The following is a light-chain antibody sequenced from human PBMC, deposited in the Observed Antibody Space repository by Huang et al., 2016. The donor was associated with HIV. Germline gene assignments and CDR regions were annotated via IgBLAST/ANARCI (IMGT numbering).Light chain of an antibody. CDR1: QSLLHINGYNH. CDR2: LGS. V-gene: IGKV2-28*01. J-gene: IGKJ2*03. CDR3: MQALQTPYS. Sequence: EIVMTQSPLSLPVTPGEPASISCRSSQSLLHINGYNHLDWYLQKPGQSPQLLIYLGSNRASGVPDRFSGSGSGTDFTLKISRVEAEDVGVYYCMQALQTPYSFGQGTKLEIE.